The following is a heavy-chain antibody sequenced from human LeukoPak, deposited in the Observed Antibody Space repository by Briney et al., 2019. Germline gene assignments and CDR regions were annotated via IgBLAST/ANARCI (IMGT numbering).Heavy chain of an antibody. CDR1: GYIFTGYY. CDR2: INPNSGDT. CDR3: ARGPRYFDWLSPPGDY. V-gene: IGHV1-2*02. Sequence: ASVKVSCKASGYIFTGYYMHWVRQAPGQGLEWMGWINPNSGDTNYAQKFQGRVTMTRDTSTSTVYMELSSLRSEDTAVYYCARGPRYFDWLSPPGDYWGQGTLVTVSS. J-gene: IGHJ4*02. D-gene: IGHD3-9*01.